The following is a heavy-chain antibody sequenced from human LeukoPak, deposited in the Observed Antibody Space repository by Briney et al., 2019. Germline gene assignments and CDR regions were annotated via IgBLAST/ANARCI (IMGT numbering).Heavy chain of an antibody. CDR3: ASDSGYSSSWYYYYYGMDV. CDR1: GFTFSSYG. Sequence: LPGGSLRLSCAASGFTFSSYGMHWVRQAPGKGLEWVAVIWYDGSNKYYADSVKGRFTISRDNSKNTLYLQMNSLRAEDTAVYYCASDSGYSSSWYYYYYGMDVWGQGTRSPSP. CDR2: IWYDGSNK. D-gene: IGHD6-13*01. J-gene: IGHJ6*02. V-gene: IGHV3-33*01.